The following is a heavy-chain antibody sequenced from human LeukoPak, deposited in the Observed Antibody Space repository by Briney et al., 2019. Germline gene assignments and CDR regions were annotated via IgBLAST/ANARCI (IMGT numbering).Heavy chain of an antibody. CDR2: ISYDGSNK. V-gene: IGHV3-30-3*01. CDR1: GFTFSSYA. Sequence: WGSLRLSCAASGFTFSSYAMHWVRQAPGKGLEWVAVISYDGSNKYYADSVKGRFTISRDNSKNTLYLQMNSLRAEDTAVYYCARGEFDYWGQGTLVTVSS. CDR3: ARGEFDY. J-gene: IGHJ4*02.